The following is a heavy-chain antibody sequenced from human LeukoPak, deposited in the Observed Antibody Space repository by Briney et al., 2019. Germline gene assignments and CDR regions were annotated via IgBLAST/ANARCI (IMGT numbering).Heavy chain of an antibody. CDR3: ARAGRPGDYEGY. Sequence: SETLSLTCTVSGGSIDRSYWSWIRQPAGKGLEWIGRISYSGSTNYNPSLKSRLAMSVDTSKNQFSLRLTSVTAADTAIYYCARAGRPGDYEGYWGQGTLVTVSS. CDR2: ISYSGST. CDR1: GGSIDRSY. D-gene: IGHD4-17*01. V-gene: IGHV4-4*07. J-gene: IGHJ4*02.